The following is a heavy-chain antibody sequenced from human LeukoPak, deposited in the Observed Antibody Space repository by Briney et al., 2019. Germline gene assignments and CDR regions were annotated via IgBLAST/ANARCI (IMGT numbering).Heavy chain of an antibody. J-gene: IGHJ4*02. CDR3: ARDLYDHDSSGYYEF. V-gene: IGHV4-59*01. Sequence: SETLSLTCTVSGDSISGYYWSWIRQPPGKALEWIGYIYESGSIDYNPSLKSRVTISRDTSKNQVSLKLTSVTTADTAVYYCARDLYDHDSSGYYEFWGQGTLVTVSS. CDR2: IYESGSI. CDR1: GDSISGYY. D-gene: IGHD3-22*01.